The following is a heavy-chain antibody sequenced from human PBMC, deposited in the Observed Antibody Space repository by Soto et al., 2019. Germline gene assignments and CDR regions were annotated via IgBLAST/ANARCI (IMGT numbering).Heavy chain of an antibody. V-gene: IGHV3-11*06. CDR3: ARERGSGWTFDY. D-gene: IGHD6-19*01. CDR2: ISSSSSYT. Sequence: WGSLSLSCAASGFTFRDYYMSGISQAPGKGLGWISYISSSSSYTNYADSVKGRFTISRDNVKNSLYLQMNSLRAEDTAVYYCARERGSGWTFDYWGQGT. CDR1: GFTFRDYY. J-gene: IGHJ4*02.